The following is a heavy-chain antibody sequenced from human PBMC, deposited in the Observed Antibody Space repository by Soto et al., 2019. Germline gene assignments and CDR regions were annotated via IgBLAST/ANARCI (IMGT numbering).Heavy chain of an antibody. J-gene: IGHJ3*02. CDR3: ARDLLYDFWSGYDAFDI. V-gene: IGHV3-7*01. CDR2: IKQDGSEK. D-gene: IGHD3-3*01. Sequence: GGSLRLSCAASGFTFSSYWMSWVRQAPGKGLEWVANIKQDGSEKYYVDSVKGRFTISRDNAKNSLYLQMNSLRAEDTAVYYCARDLLYDFWSGYDAFDIWGQGTMVTVSS. CDR1: GFTFSSYW.